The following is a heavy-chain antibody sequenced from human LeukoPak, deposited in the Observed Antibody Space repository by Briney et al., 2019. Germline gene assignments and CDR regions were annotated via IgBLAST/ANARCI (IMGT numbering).Heavy chain of an antibody. CDR2: ISSRGTTT. J-gene: IGHJ3*02. CDR1: GITFSNYE. D-gene: IGHD4-17*01. CDR3: VRDRGTATVRSFDI. Sequence: GGSLRLSCAASGITFSNYEMNWVRQAPGKGLEWVSYISSRGTTTHYADSVKGRFIISRDNAENSLYLQMNSLRVEDTALYHCVRDRGTATVRSFDIWGQGTMVTVSS. V-gene: IGHV3-48*03.